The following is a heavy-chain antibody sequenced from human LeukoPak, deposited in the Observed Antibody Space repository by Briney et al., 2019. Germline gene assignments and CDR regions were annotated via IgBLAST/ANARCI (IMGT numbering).Heavy chain of an antibody. CDR1: GFSFSSYW. CDR3: ARGIVASVVYYYMDV. J-gene: IGHJ6*03. CDR2: VNQDGTEK. V-gene: IGHV3-7*04. Sequence: GGSLRLSCTASGFSFSSYWMDWVRQAPGKGLEWVASVNQDGTEKKYVDSVKGRFTISRDNAKNSHYLQMNSLRAEDTAVYYCARGIVASVVYYYMDVWGKGTTVTVSS. D-gene: IGHD5-12*01.